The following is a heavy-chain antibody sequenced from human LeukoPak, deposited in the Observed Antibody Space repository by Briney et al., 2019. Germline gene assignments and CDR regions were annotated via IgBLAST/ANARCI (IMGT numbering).Heavy chain of an antibody. V-gene: IGHV3-23*01. Sequence: GGSLRLSCAASGFTFSIYTMNWVRQAPGKGLEWVSGISDSGVSTYYADSVKGRFTISRDNSKNMLYVQMNSLRAEDTAVYYCAKSIDYWGQGTLVTVSS. CDR1: GFTFSIYT. CDR3: AKSIDY. J-gene: IGHJ4*02. CDR2: ISDSGVST.